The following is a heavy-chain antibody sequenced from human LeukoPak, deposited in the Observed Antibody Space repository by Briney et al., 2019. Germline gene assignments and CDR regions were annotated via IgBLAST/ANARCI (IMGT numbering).Heavy chain of an antibody. CDR3: ASPRGDDSGGYYTWYFHH. CDR1: GGSFSDYY. Sequence: SETLSLTCAVYGGSFSDYYWTWIRQPPGKGLEWIGSGSTYYNPSLKSRVTISVDTSKNQFSLKLSSVTAADTAVYFCASPRGDDSGGYYTWYFHHWGQGILVTVSS. J-gene: IGHJ1*01. D-gene: IGHD3-22*01. CDR2: SGST. V-gene: IGHV4-34*01.